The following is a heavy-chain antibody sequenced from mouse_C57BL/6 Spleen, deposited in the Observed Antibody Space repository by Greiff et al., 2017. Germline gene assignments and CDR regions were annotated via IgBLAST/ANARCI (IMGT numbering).Heavy chain of an antibody. D-gene: IGHD1-1*01. CDR1: GYSITSGYY. V-gene: IGHV3-6*01. J-gene: IGHJ1*03. CDR2: ISYDGSN. Sequence: EVKLQESGPGLVKPSQSLSLTCSVTGYSITSGYYWNWIRQFPGNKLEWMGYISYDGSNNYNPSLKNRISITRDTSKNQFFLKLNSVTTEDTATYYCARDRYYGSRDWYFDVWGTGTTVTVSS. CDR3: ARDRYYGSRDWYFDV.